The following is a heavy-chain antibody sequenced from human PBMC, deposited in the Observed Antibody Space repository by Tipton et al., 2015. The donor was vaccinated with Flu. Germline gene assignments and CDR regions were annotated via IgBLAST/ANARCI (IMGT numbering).Heavy chain of an antibody. CDR3: AKVIPELVAGLDY. Sequence: SLRLSCAASGFTFSGYAMSWVRQAPGKGLEWVSAISGGGAIRYFADSVKGRFTISRDNSKNMLYLQMNSLRPEDTAIYYCAKVIPELVAGLDYWGQGTLVTVSS. CDR1: GFTFSGYA. CDR2: ISGGGAIR. D-gene: IGHD6-19*01. J-gene: IGHJ4*02. V-gene: IGHV3-23*01.